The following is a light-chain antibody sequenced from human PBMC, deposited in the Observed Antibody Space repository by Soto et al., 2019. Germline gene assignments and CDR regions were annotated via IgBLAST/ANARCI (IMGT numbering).Light chain of an antibody. J-gene: IGKJ2*01. V-gene: IGKV3D-20*01. CDR1: QSISSNY. Sequence: EVVLTQSPGTLYLSPGERATLSCGASQSISSNYLAWYQQKPGLAPSLVIYDASIRATGIPDRFRGSGSGTDFTLTISRLEPEDFTVYYCQHYGGSPPNTFGQGTRLQIK. CDR2: DAS. CDR3: QHYGGSPPNT.